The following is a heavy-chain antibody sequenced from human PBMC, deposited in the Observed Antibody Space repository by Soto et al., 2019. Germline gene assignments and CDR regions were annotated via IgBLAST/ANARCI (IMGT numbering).Heavy chain of an antibody. CDR3: ARSPLGYCSGGSCYPEGYYYYGMDV. D-gene: IGHD2-15*01. V-gene: IGHV1-69*13. J-gene: IGHJ6*02. CDR2: IIPIFGTA. Sequence: SVKVSCKASGGTFSSYAISWVRQAPGQGLEWMGGIIPIFGTANYAQKFQGRVTITADESTSTAYMELGSLRSEDTAVYYCARSPLGYCSGGSCYPEGYYYYGMDVWGQGTTVTVSS. CDR1: GGTFSSYA.